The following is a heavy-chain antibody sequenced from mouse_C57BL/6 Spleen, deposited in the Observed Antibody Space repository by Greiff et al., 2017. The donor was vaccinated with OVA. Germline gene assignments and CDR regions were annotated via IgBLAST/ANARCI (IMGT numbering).Heavy chain of an antibody. CDR1: GYTFTSYW. D-gene: IGHD1-1*01. J-gene: IGHJ3*01. V-gene: IGHV1-53*01. Sequence: QVQLQQPGTELVKPGASVKLSCKASGYTFTSYWMHWVKQRPGQGLEWIGNINPSNGGTNYNEKFKSKATLTVDKYSSTAYMQLSSLTSEDSAVYYCAREGLFITTVVPWAYWGQGTLVTVSA. CDR3: AREGLFITTVVPWAY. CDR2: INPSNGGT.